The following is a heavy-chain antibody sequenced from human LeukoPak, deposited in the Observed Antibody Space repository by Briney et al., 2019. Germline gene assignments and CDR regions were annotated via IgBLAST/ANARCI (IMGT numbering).Heavy chain of an antibody. V-gene: IGHV4-4*02. CDR1: GGSISSSNW. CDR2: IYHSGST. J-gene: IGHJ5*02. D-gene: IGHD3-10*01. CDR3: ARALWFGELNWFDP. Sequence: PSETLSLTRAVSGGSISSSNWWSWVRQPPGKGLEWIGEIYHSGSTNYNPSLKSRVTISVDKSKNQFSLKLSSVTAADTAVYYCARALWFGELNWFDPWGQGTLVTVSS.